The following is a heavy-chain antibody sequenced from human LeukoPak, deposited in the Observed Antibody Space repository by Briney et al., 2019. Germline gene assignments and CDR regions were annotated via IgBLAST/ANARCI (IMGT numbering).Heavy chain of an antibody. CDR2: ISYDGSNK. Sequence: GGSLRLSWAASGFTFSSYAMHWVRQAPGKGLEWVAVISYDGSNKYYADSVKGRFTISRDNSKNTLYLQMNSLRAEDTAVYYCAKDLGDIVVVPAAPIDYWGQGTLVTVSS. V-gene: IGHV3-30-3*02. CDR1: GFTFSSYA. D-gene: IGHD2-2*01. J-gene: IGHJ4*02. CDR3: AKDLGDIVVVPAAPIDY.